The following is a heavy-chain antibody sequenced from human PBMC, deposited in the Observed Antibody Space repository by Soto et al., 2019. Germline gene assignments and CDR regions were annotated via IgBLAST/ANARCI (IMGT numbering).Heavy chain of an antibody. CDR1: GGSVSSGSYY. Sequence: SETLSLTCTVSGGSVSSGSYYWSWIRQPPGKGLEWIGYIYYSGSTNYNPSLKSRVTISVDTSKNQFSLKLSSVTAADTAVYYCARAGIRGYYYYYGMDVWGQGTTVTVS. CDR3: ARAGIRGYYYYYGMDV. D-gene: IGHD3-3*02. V-gene: IGHV4-61*01. J-gene: IGHJ6*02. CDR2: IYYSGST.